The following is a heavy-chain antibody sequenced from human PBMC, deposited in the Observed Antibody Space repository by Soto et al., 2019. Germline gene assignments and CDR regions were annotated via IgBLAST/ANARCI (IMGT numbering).Heavy chain of an antibody. CDR1: GFPFSEYY. D-gene: IGHD6-19*01. CDR3: ALRHSSAWYTEY. V-gene: IGHV3-11*06. Sequence: VQLVESGGDLVKPGGSLRLSCAASGFPFSEYYMSWVRQTRGRGLEWLSYISPSGSYTNYADSIQGRFTISRDNAKNSLYLQLSSLRPEDTAIYYCALRHSSAWYTEYWGRGTLVTVSS. CDR2: ISPSGSYT. J-gene: IGHJ4*01.